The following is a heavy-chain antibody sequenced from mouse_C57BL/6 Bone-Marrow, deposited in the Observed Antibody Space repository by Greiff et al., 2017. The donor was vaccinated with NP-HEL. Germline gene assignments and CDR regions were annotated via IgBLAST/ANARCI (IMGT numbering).Heavy chain of an antibody. V-gene: IGHV5-17*01. D-gene: IGHD1-1*01. CDR3: AGSSYDWYFDV. CDR2: ISSGSSTI. CDR1: GFTFSDSG. Sequence: EVMLVESGGGLVKPGGSLKLSCAASGFTFSDSGMHWVRQAPEKGLEWVAYISSGSSTIYYADTVKGRFTISRDNAKNTLFLQMTSLRSEDTAMYYCAGSSYDWYFDVWGTGTTVTVSS. J-gene: IGHJ1*03.